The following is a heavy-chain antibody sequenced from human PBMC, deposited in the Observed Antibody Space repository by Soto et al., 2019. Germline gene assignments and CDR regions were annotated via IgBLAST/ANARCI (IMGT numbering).Heavy chain of an antibody. CDR1: GFTFSSYW. CDR2: INRDVSST. J-gene: IGHJ4*02. V-gene: IGHV3-74*01. Sequence: EVQLVESGGGLVQPGGSLRLSCAASGFTFSSYWMHWVRQAPGKGLVWVSRINRDVSSTSYADSVKGRFTISGDNAKNTLYLQMNSLRAEDTAVYYCAVAVAGPTAIGYWGQGTLVTVSS. D-gene: IGHD6-19*01. CDR3: AVAVAGPTAIGY.